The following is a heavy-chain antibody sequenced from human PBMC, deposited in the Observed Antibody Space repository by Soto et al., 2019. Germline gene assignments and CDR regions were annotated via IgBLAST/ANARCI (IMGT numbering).Heavy chain of an antibody. V-gene: IGHV3-66*01. CDR2: IYSGGST. CDR3: ARLGYSSSSPFQH. Sequence: GGSLRLSCAAPGFTVSSNYMSWVRQAPGKGLEWVSVIYSGGSTYYADSVKGRFTISRDNSKNTLYLQMNSLRAEDTAVYYCARLGYSSSSPFQHWGQGTLVTVSS. J-gene: IGHJ1*01. CDR1: GFTVSSNY. D-gene: IGHD6-13*01.